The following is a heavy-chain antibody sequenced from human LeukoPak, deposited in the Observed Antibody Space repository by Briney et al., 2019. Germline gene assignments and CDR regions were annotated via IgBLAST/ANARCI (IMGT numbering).Heavy chain of an antibody. CDR2: IYTSGST. CDR1: GGSISSGSYY. J-gene: IGHJ3*02. CDR3: ARDVYYYGSGSYYDAFDI. D-gene: IGHD3-10*01. Sequence: PSETLSLTCTVSGGSISSGSYYWSWIRQPAGKGLEWIGRIYTSGSTNYNPSLKSRVTISVDTSKNQFSLKLSSVTAADTAVYYCARDVYYYGSGSYYDAFDIWGQGTMVTVSS. V-gene: IGHV4-61*02.